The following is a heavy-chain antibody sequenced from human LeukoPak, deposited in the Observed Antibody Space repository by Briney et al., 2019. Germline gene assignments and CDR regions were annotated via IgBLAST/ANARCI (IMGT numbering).Heavy chain of an antibody. J-gene: IGHJ4*02. CDR1: GGSFSGYY. CDR3: ARGHYYDSRSDY. Sequence: KPSETLSLTCAVYGGSFSGYYWSWIRQPPGKGLEWIGEINHSGSTNYNPSLKSRVTISVDTSKNQFSLKLSSVTAADTAVYYCARGHYYDSRSDYWGQGTLVTVSS. V-gene: IGHV4-34*01. D-gene: IGHD3-22*01. CDR2: INHSGST.